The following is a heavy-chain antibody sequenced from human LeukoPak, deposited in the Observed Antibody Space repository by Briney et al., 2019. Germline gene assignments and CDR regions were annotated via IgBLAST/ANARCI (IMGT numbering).Heavy chain of an antibody. V-gene: IGHV4-39*07. D-gene: IGHD3-10*01. CDR3: ARVGYYGSGSGYFDY. CDR2: IYYSGST. J-gene: IGHJ4*02. CDR1: GGSISSSSYY. Sequence: SETLSLTCTVSGGSISSSSYYWGWIGQPPGKALAWIGSIYYSGSTYYNPSLKSRVTISVDTSKNQFSLKLSSVTAADTAVYYCARVGYYGSGSGYFDYWGQGTLVTVSS.